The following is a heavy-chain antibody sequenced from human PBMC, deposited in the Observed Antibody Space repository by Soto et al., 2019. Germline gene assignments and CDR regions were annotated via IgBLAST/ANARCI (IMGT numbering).Heavy chain of an antibody. CDR3: AKQTAVAGTSTWFDP. CDR2: ISGSGGST. J-gene: IGHJ5*02. CDR1: GFTFSSYA. D-gene: IGHD6-19*01. V-gene: IGHV3-23*01. Sequence: EVQLLESGGGLVQPGGSLRLSCAASGFTFSSYAMSWVRQAPGKGLEWVSAISGSGGSTYYADSVKGRFTISRDNSNNTLYLQMNSLRAEDTAVYYCAKQTAVAGTSTWFDPWGQGTLVTVSS.